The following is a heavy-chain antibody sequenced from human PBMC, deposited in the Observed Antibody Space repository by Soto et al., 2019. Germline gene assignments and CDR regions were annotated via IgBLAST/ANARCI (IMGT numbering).Heavy chain of an antibody. CDR3: ARDPDYYDSSPTLGAFDI. V-gene: IGHV3-30-3*01. Sequence: QVQLVESGGGVVQPGRSLRLSCAASGFTFSSYAMHWVRQAPGKGLEWVAVISYDGSNKYYADSVKGRFTISRDNSKNTLYLQMNSLRADDTAVYYCARDPDYYDSSPTLGAFDIWGQGTMVTVSS. CDR1: GFTFSSYA. J-gene: IGHJ3*02. D-gene: IGHD3-22*01. CDR2: ISYDGSNK.